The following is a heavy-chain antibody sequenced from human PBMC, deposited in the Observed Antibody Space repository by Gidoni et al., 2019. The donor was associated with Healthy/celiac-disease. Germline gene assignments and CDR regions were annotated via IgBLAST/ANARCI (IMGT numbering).Heavy chain of an antibody. V-gene: IGHV5-10-1*03. Sequence: DVLLLQSVAEVQKPWASLMISCQGSGYSFTSYWISWVRQMPGKGLEWMGRIDPSESYTNYSPSFQGHVTISADKSISTAYLQWSSLKASDTAMYYCARLTHPGDKYYFDYWGQGTLVTVSS. CDR1: GYSFTSYW. CDR3: ARLTHPGDKYYFDY. CDR2: IDPSESYT. D-gene: IGHD3-16*01. J-gene: IGHJ4*02.